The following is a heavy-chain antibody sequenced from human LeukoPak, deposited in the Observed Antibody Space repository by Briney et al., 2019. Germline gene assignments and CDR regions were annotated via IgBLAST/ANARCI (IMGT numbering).Heavy chain of an antibody. V-gene: IGHV1-46*01. CDR2: INPSGDST. Sequence: ASVKVSCKASGYTFTSYYMHWVRQAPGQGLERMGIINPSGDSTSYAQKFQGRVTMTRDTSTSTVYMELSSLRSEDTAVYYCATPYYYGSGSSLYYFEFWGQGTLVTVSS. D-gene: IGHD3-10*01. CDR3: ATPYYYGSGSSLYYFEF. J-gene: IGHJ4*02. CDR1: GYTFTSYY.